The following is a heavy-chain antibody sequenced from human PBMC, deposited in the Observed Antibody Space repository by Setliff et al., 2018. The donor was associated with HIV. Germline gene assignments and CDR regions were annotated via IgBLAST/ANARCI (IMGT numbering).Heavy chain of an antibody. D-gene: IGHD1-1*01. CDR2: ISGYTGIT. J-gene: IGHJ3*01. Sequence: ASVKVSCKASGYTFTGYYVHWVRQAPGQGLAWMGYISGYTGITHYAQNFQGRVTMTTDPSKYTAYMELRSLKYDDTAVYFCARNKLSDAFDVWGPGTMVTVSS. V-gene: IGHV1-18*04. CDR1: GYTFTGYY. CDR3: ARNKLSDAFDV.